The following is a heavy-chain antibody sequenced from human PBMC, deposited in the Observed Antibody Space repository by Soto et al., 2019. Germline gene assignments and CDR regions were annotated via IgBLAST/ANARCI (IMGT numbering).Heavy chain of an antibody. J-gene: IGHJ5*02. V-gene: IGHV4-30-2*01. D-gene: IGHD6-6*01. CDR1: GGSISSGGYS. CDR2: IYHSGST. CDR3: ARAPKYSSSSDWFDP. Sequence: QLQLQESGSGLVKPSQTLSLTCAVSGGSISSGGYSWSWIRQPPGKGLEWIGYIYHSGSTYYNPSLKSGVTISVDRSKNQFSLKLRSVTAADRAVYYCARAPKYSSSSDWFDPWGQGTLVTVSS.